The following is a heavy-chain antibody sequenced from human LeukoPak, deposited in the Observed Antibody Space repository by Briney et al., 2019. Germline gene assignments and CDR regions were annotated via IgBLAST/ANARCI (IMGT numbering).Heavy chain of an antibody. J-gene: IGHJ4*02. CDR2: ISAYNGNT. Sequence: ASVKVSCKASGYTVTSYGVSWVRQAPGQGREWMGWISAYNGNTNYAQKLQGRVTMTTDTSTSTAYMELRSLRSDDTAVYYCARDRGYYDSSGYYYFDYWGQGTLVTVSS. CDR1: GYTVTSYG. CDR3: ARDRGYYDSSGYYYFDY. V-gene: IGHV1-18*01. D-gene: IGHD3-22*01.